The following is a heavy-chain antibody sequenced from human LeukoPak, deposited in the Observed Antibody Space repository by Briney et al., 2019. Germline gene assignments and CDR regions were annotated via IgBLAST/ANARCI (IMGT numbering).Heavy chain of an antibody. CDR2: IYYSGST. J-gene: IGHJ3*02. D-gene: IGHD2-2*01. CDR3: ARDLDAGVPAADAFDI. V-gene: IGHV4-30-4*08. Sequence: PSQTLSLTCTVSGGSISSGDYYWSWIRQPPGKGLEWIGYIYYSGSTYYNPSLKSRVTISVDTSKNQFSLKLSSVTAADTAVYYCARDLDAGVPAADAFDIWGQGTMVTVSS. CDR1: GGSISSGDYY.